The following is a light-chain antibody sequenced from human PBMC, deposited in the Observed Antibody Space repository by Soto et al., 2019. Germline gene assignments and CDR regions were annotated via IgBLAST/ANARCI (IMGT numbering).Light chain of an antibody. CDR2: GAS. J-gene: IGKJ2*01. CDR3: QQYGSSPPYT. Sequence: EIVLTQAPGTLSLSPGERATLSCRASQSVSSSYLAWYQRKPGQAPRVLIYGASSRATGIPDRFSGSGSGTDFTLTISRLEPEDFAVYYCQQYGSSPPYTFGQGTKLEIK. CDR1: QSVSSSY. V-gene: IGKV3-20*01.